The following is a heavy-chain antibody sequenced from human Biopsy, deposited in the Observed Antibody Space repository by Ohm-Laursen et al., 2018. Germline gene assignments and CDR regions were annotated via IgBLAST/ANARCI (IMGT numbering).Heavy chain of an antibody. CDR1: VFTFDDHV. CDR3: VKGYSSSWSGYLDH. V-gene: IGHV3-9*01. D-gene: IGHD3-3*01. CDR2: ISWAGGSE. J-gene: IGHJ4*02. Sequence: SLRLSCAASVFTFDDHVWHRVRQAPGWGLEWVAGISWAGGSEGYADSVKGRFTISRDNAKNSLFLQMNSLTTEDTALYYCVKGYSSSWSGYLDHWGQGTLATVSS.